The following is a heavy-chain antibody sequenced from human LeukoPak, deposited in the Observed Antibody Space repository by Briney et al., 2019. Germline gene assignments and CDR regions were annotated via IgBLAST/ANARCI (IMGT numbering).Heavy chain of an antibody. CDR2: IYHSGST. CDR3: ARGSWGSSRLDDYCYGMDV. Sequence: PSQTLSLTCAVSGGSISSGGYSWSWLRQPPGKGLEWIGYIYHSGSTYYNPSLKSRVTISVDRSKNQFSLKLSSVTAADTAVYYCARGSWGSSRLDDYCYGMDVWGQGTTVTVSS. D-gene: IGHD6-19*01. V-gene: IGHV4-30-2*01. J-gene: IGHJ6*02. CDR1: GGSISSGGYS.